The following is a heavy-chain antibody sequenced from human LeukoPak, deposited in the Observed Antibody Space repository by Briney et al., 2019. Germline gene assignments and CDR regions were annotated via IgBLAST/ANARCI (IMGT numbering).Heavy chain of an antibody. Sequence: GGSLRLSCAASGFTFSSYAMSWVRQAPGKGLEWVSAISGSGGSTYYADSVKGRFTISRDNSKNTLYLQMNSLRAEDTAVYYCARSQSDYYDSSGYYPSWYYYGMDVWGQGTTVTVSS. CDR3: ARSQSDYYDSSGYYPSWYYYGMDV. CDR2: ISGSGGST. D-gene: IGHD3-22*01. CDR1: GFTFSSYA. V-gene: IGHV3-23*01. J-gene: IGHJ6*02.